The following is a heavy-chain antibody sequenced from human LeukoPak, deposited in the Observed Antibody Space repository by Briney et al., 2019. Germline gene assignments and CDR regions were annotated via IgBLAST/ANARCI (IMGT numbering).Heavy chain of an antibody. CDR3: AKDPRGYSLASMGEYFQH. CDR2: ISYDGSNK. V-gene: IGHV3-30-3*02. J-gene: IGHJ1*01. Sequence: GGSLRLSCAASGFTFSSYAMHWVRQAPSKGLESVAVISYDGSNKYYADSVKGRFSISRDISKNTVYVQMNSLRTDDTAMYYCAKDPRGYSLASMGEYFQHWGQGTLVIVS. CDR1: GFTFSSYA. D-gene: IGHD5-12*01.